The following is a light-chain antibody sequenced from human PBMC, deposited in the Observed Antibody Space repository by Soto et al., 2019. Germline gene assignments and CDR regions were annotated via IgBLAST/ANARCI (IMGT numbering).Light chain of an antibody. CDR2: EVS. CDR1: SSDVGSYNP. V-gene: IGLV2-23*02. J-gene: IGLJ1*01. CDR3: CSYAGSSTFV. Sequence: QSAGTQPGSVSGSPGQSITSSCTGTSSDVGSYNPFSWYQQHPGKAPNLMIYEVSKRPSGVSNRFSGSKSGNTASLTISALQAEDEADYYCCSYAGSSTFVFGTGTKVTVL.